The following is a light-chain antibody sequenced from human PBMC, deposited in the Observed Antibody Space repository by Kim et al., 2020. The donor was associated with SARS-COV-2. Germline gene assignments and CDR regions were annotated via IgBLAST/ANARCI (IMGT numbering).Light chain of an antibody. J-gene: IGLJ1*01. CDR2: QDS. Sequence: SVSPGQTASITCSGDKLGDKYACWYQQKPGQSPVLVIYQDSKRPSGIPERFSGSNSGNTATLTISGTQAMYEADYYCQAWHSSTAVFGRATKVTVL. V-gene: IGLV3-1*01. CDR1: KLGDKY. CDR3: QAWHSSTAV.